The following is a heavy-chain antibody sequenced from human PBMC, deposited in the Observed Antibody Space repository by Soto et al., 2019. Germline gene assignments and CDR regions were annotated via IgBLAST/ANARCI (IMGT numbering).Heavy chain of an antibody. J-gene: IGHJ3*02. V-gene: IGHV1-46*01. Sequence: ASVKVSCKASGYTFTSYYMHWVRQAPGQGLEWMGIINPSSGGTSYAQKFQGRVTMTRDTSTSTVYMELSSLRPEDTAVYYCARDLGVAATYAFDIWGQGTMVTVSS. CDR1: GYTFTSYY. CDR2: INPSSGGT. CDR3: ARDLGVAATYAFDI. D-gene: IGHD6-13*01.